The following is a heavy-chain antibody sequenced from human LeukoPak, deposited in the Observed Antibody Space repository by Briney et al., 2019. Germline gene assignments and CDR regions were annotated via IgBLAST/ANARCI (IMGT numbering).Heavy chain of an antibody. J-gene: IGHJ6*03. D-gene: IGHD3-3*01. CDR3: AKHDTVFGAALFYMDV. V-gene: IGHV4-38-2*02. CDR2: IYDSGST. Sequence: SETLSLTCTVSGDSLWSSDDWGWIRQPPGKGREWIGSIYDSGSTYYNPSLKSRLTLSVDTSKNQFSLKLTRVTGTDTAVYYRAKHDTVFGAALFYMDVWGKGTTVTVS. CDR1: GDSLWSSDD.